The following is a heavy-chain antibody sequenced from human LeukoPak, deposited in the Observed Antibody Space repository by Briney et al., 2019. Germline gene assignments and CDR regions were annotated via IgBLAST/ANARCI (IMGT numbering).Heavy chain of an antibody. J-gene: IGHJ5*02. CDR2: ISYDGSNK. Sequence: GGSLRLSCAASGFTFSSYGMHWVRQAPGKGLEWVAVISYDGSNKYYADSVKGRFTISRDNSKNTLYLQMNSLRAEDTAVYYCAKGAGPPWFDPWGQGTLVTVSS. V-gene: IGHV3-30*18. D-gene: IGHD6-19*01. CDR3: AKGAGPPWFDP. CDR1: GFTFSSYG.